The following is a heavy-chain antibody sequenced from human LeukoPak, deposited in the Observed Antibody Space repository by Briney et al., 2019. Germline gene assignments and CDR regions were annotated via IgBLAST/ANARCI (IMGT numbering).Heavy chain of an antibody. D-gene: IGHD3-10*01. CDR3: ARVLAYGSGSYYNPLYYYGMDV. CDR1: GGSISSYY. Sequence: PSEPLSLTCTVSGGSISSYYWSWIRQPPGKGLEWIGYIYYSGSTNYNPSPKSRVTISVDTSKNQFSLKLSSVTAADTAVYYCARVLAYGSGSYYNPLYYYGMDVWGQGTTVTVSS. J-gene: IGHJ6*02. V-gene: IGHV4-59*01. CDR2: IYYSGST.